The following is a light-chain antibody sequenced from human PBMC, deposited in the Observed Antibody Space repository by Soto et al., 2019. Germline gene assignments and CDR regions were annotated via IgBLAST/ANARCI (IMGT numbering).Light chain of an antibody. Sequence: QSVLTQPPSVSGAPGQRVTISCTGSSSNIGAGYDVHWYQQLPGTAPKLLIYVNSNRPSGVPDRFSGSKSGTSASLAITGLQAEDEADYYCQSYATSLSGFVFGTATKLTVL. CDR3: QSYATSLSGFV. V-gene: IGLV1-40*01. J-gene: IGLJ1*01. CDR1: SSNIGAGYD. CDR2: VNS.